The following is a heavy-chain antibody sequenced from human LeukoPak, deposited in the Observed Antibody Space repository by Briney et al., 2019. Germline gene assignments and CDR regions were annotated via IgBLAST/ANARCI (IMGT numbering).Heavy chain of an antibody. CDR2: ISGSGGST. CDR1: GFTFSSYA. V-gene: IGHV3-23*01. Sequence: GGSLRLSCAASGFTFSSYAMSWVREAPGKGLEGVSAISGSGGSTYYADSVKGPFTISRDNSKNPLYLQMNSLRAEDTAVYYCAKAPTAAGERYYYYYGMDVWGQGTTVTVSS. CDR3: AKAPTAAGERYYYYYGMDV. D-gene: IGHD6-13*01. J-gene: IGHJ6*02.